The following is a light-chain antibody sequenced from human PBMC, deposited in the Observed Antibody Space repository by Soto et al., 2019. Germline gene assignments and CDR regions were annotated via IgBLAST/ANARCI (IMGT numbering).Light chain of an antibody. Sequence: QSALTQPASVSGSPGQSITISCTGTSSDIGGYNYVSWYQQHPGKAPKLMIYDVNNRPSGVSNRFSGSKSGNTASLTISGLQAEDEADYYCTSYRNSNTVVFGGGTKLNVL. J-gene: IGLJ2*01. CDR1: SSDIGGYNY. V-gene: IGLV2-14*01. CDR3: TSYRNSNTVV. CDR2: DVN.